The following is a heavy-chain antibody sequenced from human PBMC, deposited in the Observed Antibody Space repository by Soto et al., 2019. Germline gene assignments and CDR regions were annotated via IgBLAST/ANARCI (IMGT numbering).Heavy chain of an antibody. CDR3: AKAMITFGGVIGDFDL. CDR2: ISWNSGSI. J-gene: IGHJ2*01. D-gene: IGHD3-16*02. Sequence: EVQLVESGGGLVQPGRSLRLSCAASGFTFDDYAMHWVRQAPGKGLEWVSGISWNSGSIGYADSVKGRFTISRDNAKNSMYLQMNSLRAEDMALYYCAKAMITFGGVIGDFDLWGRGTLVTVSS. V-gene: IGHV3-9*03. CDR1: GFTFDDYA.